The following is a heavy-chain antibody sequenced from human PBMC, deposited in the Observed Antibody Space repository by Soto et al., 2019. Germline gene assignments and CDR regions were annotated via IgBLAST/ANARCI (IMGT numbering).Heavy chain of an antibody. CDR3: AKCSVGTVRSSGWCNWLDP. D-gene: IGHD6-19*01. J-gene: IGHJ5*02. V-gene: IGHV3-23*01. CDR2: ISGSGGST. CDR1: GFTFSSYA. Sequence: GGSLRLSCAASGFTFSSYAMSWVRQAPGKGLEWVSAISGSGGSTYHADSVKGRFTISRDNSKNTLSLQMNSLRAEDTAIYYCAKCSVGTVRSSGWCNWLDPWGQGTLVTVSS.